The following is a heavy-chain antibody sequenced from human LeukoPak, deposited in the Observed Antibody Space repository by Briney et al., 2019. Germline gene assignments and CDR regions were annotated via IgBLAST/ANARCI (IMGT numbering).Heavy chain of an antibody. CDR1: GGTFSSYA. D-gene: IGHD4-11*01. J-gene: IGHJ3*02. CDR2: IIPIFGTA. V-gene: IGHV1-69*13. CDR3: ARDDDYLDAFDI. Sequence: GASVKVSCKASGGTFSSYAISWVRQAPGQGLEWMGGIIPIFGTANYAQKFQGRVTITADESTSTAYMELSSLRSEDTAVYYCARDDDYLDAFDIWGQGTMVTVSS.